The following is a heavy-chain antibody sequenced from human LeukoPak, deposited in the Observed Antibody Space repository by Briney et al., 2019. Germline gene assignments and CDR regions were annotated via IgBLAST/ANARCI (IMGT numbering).Heavy chain of an antibody. CDR1: GGSISSSSYY. J-gene: IGHJ4*02. D-gene: IGHD6-13*01. CDR3: ASRYSSSWYGTQID. V-gene: IGHV4-39*07. Sequence: SETLSLTCTVSGGSISSSSYYWGWIRQPPGKGLEWIGSIYYSGSTYYNPSLKSRVTISVDTSKNQFSLKLSSVTAADTAVYYCASRYSSSWYGTQIDWGQETLVTVSS. CDR2: IYYSGST.